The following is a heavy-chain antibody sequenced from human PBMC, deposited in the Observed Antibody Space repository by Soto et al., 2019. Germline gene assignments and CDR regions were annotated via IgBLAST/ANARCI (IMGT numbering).Heavy chain of an antibody. CDR1: GFTFSSYG. V-gene: IGHV3-30*18. J-gene: IGHJ6*02. CDR3: EKDPRKIQLWLVVYYYGMDV. Sequence: GGSLRLSCAASGFTFSSYGMHWVRQAPGKGLEWVAVISYDGSNKYYADSVKGRFTISRDNSKNTLYLQMNSLRAEDTAVYYCEKDPRKIQLWLVVYYYGMDVWGQGTTVTVSS. CDR2: ISYDGSNK. D-gene: IGHD5-18*01.